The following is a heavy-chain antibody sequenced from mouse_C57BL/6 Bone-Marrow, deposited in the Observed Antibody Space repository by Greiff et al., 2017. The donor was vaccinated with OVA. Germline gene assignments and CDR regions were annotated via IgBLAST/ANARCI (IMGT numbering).Heavy chain of an antibody. V-gene: IGHV1-81*01. CDR2: IYPRSGNT. CDR3: AREAGFTTVGATDVDY. D-gene: IGHD1-1*01. J-gene: IGHJ2*01. Sequence: QVQLQQSGAELARPGASVKLSCKASGYTFTSYGISWVKQRTGQGLEWIGEIYPRSGNTYYNEKFKGKAILTADKPSSTAYMELRSLTSEDSAVYFCAREAGFTTVGATDVDYWGQGTPRTVSA. CDR1: GYTFTSYG.